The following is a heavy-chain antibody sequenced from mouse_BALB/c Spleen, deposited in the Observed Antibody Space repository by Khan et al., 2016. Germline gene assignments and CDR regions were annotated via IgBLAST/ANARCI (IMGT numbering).Heavy chain of an antibody. CDR2: ISTGDST. CDR3: AREDNGNYGDYFDY. J-gene: IGHJ2*01. Sequence: EVELVESGGGLVKPGGSLKLSCAASGFTFRNYALSWVRQTPEKRLEWVASISTGDSTYYGDRVMGRFTIFRDNARNILYLQMSSLVSEDTAMFYCAREDNGNYGDYFDYWGQGTTLTVSS. CDR1: GFTFRNYA. V-gene: IGHV5-6-5*01. D-gene: IGHD2-1*01.